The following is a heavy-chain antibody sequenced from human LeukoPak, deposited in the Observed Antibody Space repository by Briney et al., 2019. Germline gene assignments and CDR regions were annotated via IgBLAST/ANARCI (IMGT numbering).Heavy chain of an antibody. Sequence: GGSLRLSCAASGFTFSNYAVSWVRQAPGKGLEWVSTINGGVGNTSYADSVKGRFTISRDNSKNTLYLQMDSLRAEDTAVYYCARGSYSGSYYPFDYWGQGTLVTVSS. D-gene: IGHD1-26*01. CDR2: INGGVGNT. CDR3: ARGSYSGSYYPFDY. V-gene: IGHV3-23*01. J-gene: IGHJ4*02. CDR1: GFTFSNYA.